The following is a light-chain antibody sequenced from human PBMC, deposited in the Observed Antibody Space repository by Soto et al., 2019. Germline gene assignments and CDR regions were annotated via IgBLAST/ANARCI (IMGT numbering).Light chain of an antibody. V-gene: IGKV3-20*01. CDR1: QSVSSDY. CDR3: QQYGSSPLT. Sequence: EIVLTQSPGTLSLSPGERATLSCRASQSVSSDYLAWYQQKPGQTPKVLIYRASSRATGIPDRFSGSGSGTDFTLTIRRLEPEDFAVYYCQQYGSSPLTCGGGTKVEIK. J-gene: IGKJ4*01. CDR2: RAS.